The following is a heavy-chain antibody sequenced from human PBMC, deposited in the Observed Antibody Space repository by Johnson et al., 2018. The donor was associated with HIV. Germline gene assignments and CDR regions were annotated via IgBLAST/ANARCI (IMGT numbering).Heavy chain of an antibody. CDR2: ISYDGSNK. CDR1: GFTVSRNY. V-gene: IGHV3-30*14. CDR3: ANGGSYSAADDAFDI. D-gene: IGHD1-26*01. J-gene: IGHJ3*02. Sequence: QLVESGGGLVQPGGSLRLSCAASGFTVSRNYMSWVRQTPGKGLEWVAVISYDGSNKYYADSVNGRFTISRDNSKNTLFLQMNSLRSDDTAVYYCANGGSYSAADDAFDIWGQGTMVTVSS.